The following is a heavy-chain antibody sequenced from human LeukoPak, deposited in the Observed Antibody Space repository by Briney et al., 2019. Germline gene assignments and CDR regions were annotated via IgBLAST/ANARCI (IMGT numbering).Heavy chain of an antibody. CDR1: GFTFSSYC. D-gene: IGHD6-13*01. Sequence: GGSLRLSCAASGFTFSSYCMHWVRQAPCKGLEWVAVIWYDGSNKYYADSVKGRFTISRDNSKNTLYLQMNSLRAEDTAVYYCARDKAAAVGYFDYWGQGTLVTVSS. CDR2: IWYDGSNK. J-gene: IGHJ4*02. CDR3: ARDKAAAVGYFDY. V-gene: IGHV3-33*01.